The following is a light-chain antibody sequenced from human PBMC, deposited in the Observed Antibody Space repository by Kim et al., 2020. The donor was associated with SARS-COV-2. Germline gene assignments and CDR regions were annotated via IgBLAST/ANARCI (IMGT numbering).Light chain of an antibody. V-gene: IGLV2-14*03. J-gene: IGLJ1*01. CDR3: SSFASSDTLV. CDR2: DLN. Sequence: GQSITISCTGTSSDVGRYNYVSWYQQHPGKAPKLMIYDLNNRPSGVSNRFSGSKSGNTASLTISGLQAEDEADYYCSSFASSDTLVFGTGTKVTVL. CDR1: SSDVGRYNY.